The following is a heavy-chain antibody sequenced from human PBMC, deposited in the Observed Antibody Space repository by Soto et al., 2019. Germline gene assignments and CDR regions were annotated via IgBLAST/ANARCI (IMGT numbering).Heavy chain of an antibody. V-gene: IGHV3-21*01. Sequence: EVQLVESGGGLVKPGGSLRLSCAASGFTSSGYSMHWVRQAPRKGLEWVSSISGSSTNIYYADSVKGRFTISRDNAKNSLYLQMNSIRAEDTAVYYCARHAEMYYDCWSGYSFGAFDIWGHGTMVTVSS. D-gene: IGHD3-3*01. CDR1: GFTSSGYS. J-gene: IGHJ3*02. CDR3: ARHAEMYYDCWSGYSFGAFDI. CDR2: ISGSSTNI.